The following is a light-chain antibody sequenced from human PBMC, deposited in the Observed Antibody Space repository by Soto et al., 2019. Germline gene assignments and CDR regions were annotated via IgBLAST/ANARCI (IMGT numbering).Light chain of an antibody. V-gene: IGLV2-14*03. CDR3: SSYTSSSTYV. CDR1: SSDVGGYNY. CDR2: DVN. J-gene: IGLJ1*01. Sequence: ALTQPAPLSGSPGQSITISCTGTSSDVGGYNYVSWYQQHQGKAPKLIIYDVNNRPSGVSNRFSGSKSGNTASLTISGLQAEDEADYYCSSYTSSSTYVFGTGTKLTVL.